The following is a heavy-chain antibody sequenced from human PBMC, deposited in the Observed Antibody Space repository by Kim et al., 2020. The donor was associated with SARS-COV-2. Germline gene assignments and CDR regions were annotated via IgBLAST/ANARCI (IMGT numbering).Heavy chain of an antibody. J-gene: IGHJ4*02. Sequence: GGSLRLSCAASGFTFSTYSMNWVRQAPGKGLEWLSYISSTGSTIYYADSVKGRFTISRDNAKNSLWLQMNSLSDEDTAVYYCATLLLWFGEFKTRFWGQGTLVTVSS. CDR3: ATLLLWFGEFKTRF. CDR2: ISSTGSTI. CDR1: GFTFSTYS. D-gene: IGHD3-10*01. V-gene: IGHV3-48*02.